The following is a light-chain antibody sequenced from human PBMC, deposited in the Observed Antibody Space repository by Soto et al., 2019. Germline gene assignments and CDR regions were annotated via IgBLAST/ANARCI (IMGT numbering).Light chain of an antibody. V-gene: IGKV4-1*01. CDR2: WAS. J-gene: IGKJ3*01. CDR1: QSVLYTSNNKNY. Sequence: DIVMTQSPESLSVSLGETATINCKASQSVLYTSNNKNYFAWYQQKPGQPPKLIIYWASTRASGVPDRSSGGGSGTDFTLTISSLQAEDVAVYYCQQHYTSPPTFGPGTKVDIK. CDR3: QQHYTSPPT.